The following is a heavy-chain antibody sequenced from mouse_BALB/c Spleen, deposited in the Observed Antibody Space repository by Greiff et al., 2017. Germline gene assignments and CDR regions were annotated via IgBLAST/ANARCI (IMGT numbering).Heavy chain of an antibody. CDR3: AYGNYEIAY. Sequence: VKLVESGAELVRPGSSVKISCKASGYAFSSYWMNWVKQRPGQGLEWIGQIYPGDGDTNYNGKFKGKATLTADKSSSTAYMQLSSLTSEDSAVYFCAYGNYEIAYWGQGTLVTVSA. CDR2: IYPGDGDT. V-gene: IGHV1-80*01. CDR1: GYAFSSYW. D-gene: IGHD2-1*01. J-gene: IGHJ3*01.